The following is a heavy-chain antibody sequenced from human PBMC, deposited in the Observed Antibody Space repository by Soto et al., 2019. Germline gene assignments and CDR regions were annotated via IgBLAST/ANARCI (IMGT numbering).Heavy chain of an antibody. V-gene: IGHV3-21*01. CDR2: ISSSSSYI. Sequence: EVQLVESGGGLVQPGGSLRLSCAASGFTVSTKYMSWVRQAPGKGLEWVSSISSSSSYIYYADSVKGRFTISRDNAKNSLYLQMNSLRAEDTAVYYCARDGGDWVYWGQGTLVTVSS. J-gene: IGHJ4*02. CDR1: GFTVSTKY. CDR3: ARDGGDWVY. D-gene: IGHD2-21*02.